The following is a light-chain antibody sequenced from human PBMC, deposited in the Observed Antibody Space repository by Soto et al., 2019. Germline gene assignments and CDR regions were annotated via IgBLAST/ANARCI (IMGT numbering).Light chain of an antibody. CDR2: AAS. CDR3: QQSFRVPQT. V-gene: IGKV1-39*01. J-gene: IGKJ1*01. Sequence: DILMTQSPSSLSASVGDSVTLTCRTSQPISTYLNWYQHKSGRAPQLLIYAASSLQTGVPSRFSGSGSGTEFTLTISSLQPEDFATYYCQQSFRVPQTFGQGTKVEI. CDR1: QPISTY.